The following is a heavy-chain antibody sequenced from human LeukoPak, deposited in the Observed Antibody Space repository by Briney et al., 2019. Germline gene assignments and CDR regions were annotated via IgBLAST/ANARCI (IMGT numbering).Heavy chain of an antibody. D-gene: IGHD3-22*01. CDR2: IYYSGST. CDR1: GGSISSYY. V-gene: IGHV4-59*01. J-gene: IGHJ4*02. Sequence: SEPLSLTCTVSGGSISSYYWSWIRQPPGEGLGWIGYIYYSGSTNYNPSLKSRVTISVDTSKNQFSLKLSSVTAADTAVYYCARAGYDSSGYYSYYFDYWGQGTLVTVSS. CDR3: ARAGYDSSGYYSYYFDY.